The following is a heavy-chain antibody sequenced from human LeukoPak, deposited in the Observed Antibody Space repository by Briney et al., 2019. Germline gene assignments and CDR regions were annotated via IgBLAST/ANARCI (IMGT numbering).Heavy chain of an antibody. D-gene: IGHD2-2*02. CDR2: IIPIFGTA. V-gene: IGHV1-69*01. J-gene: IGHJ3*02. CDR1: GGTFSSYA. Sequence: SVKVSCKASGGTFSSYAISWVRQAPGQGLKWMGGIIPIFGTANYAQKFQGRVTITADESTSTAYMELSSLRSEDTAVYYCARDMGCSSITCYSVPYDAFDIWGQGTMVTVSS. CDR3: ARDMGCSSITCYSVPYDAFDI.